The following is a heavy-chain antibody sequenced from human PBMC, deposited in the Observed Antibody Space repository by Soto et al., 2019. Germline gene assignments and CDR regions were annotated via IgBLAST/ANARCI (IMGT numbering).Heavy chain of an antibody. CDR1: GFSLSTSGVG. J-gene: IGHJ4*02. Sequence: SGPTLVKPTQTLTLTCTFSGFSLSTSGVGVGRIRQPPGKALEWLALIYWDDDKRYSPSLKSRLTITKDTSKNQVVLTMTNMDPVDTATYYGAHLLFDIVATDTLFDYWGQGTLVTVSS. CDR3: AHLLFDIVATDTLFDY. CDR2: IYWDDDK. D-gene: IGHD5-12*01. V-gene: IGHV2-5*02.